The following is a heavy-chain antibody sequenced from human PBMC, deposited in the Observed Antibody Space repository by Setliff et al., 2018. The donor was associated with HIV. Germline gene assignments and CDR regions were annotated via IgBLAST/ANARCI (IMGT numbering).Heavy chain of an antibody. CDR1: GGSISSDCCY. CDR3: ARGMLRSSWYAHHDAFDI. CDR2: IYYSGYT. J-gene: IGHJ3*02. V-gene: IGHV4-39*07. D-gene: IGHD6-13*01. Sequence: PSETLSLTCSVSGGSISSDCCYWGWIRQPPGKGLEWIASIYYSGYTYSNPSLKSRVTISVDTSKNQFSLKLSSVTAADTAVYYCARGMLRSSWYAHHDAFDIWGQGTMVTVS.